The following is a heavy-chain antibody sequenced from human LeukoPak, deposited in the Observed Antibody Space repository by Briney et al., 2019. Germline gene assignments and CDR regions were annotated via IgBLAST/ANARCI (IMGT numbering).Heavy chain of an antibody. CDR3: ARARSPSSGYLLRDHNWFDP. CDR1: GGTFISYA. V-gene: IGHV1-69*05. Sequence: SVKVSCKASGGTFISYAFSWVRQAPGQGLEWMGGIIPIFGTANYAQKFQGRVTITTDESTSTAYMELSSLRSEDTAVYYCARARSPSSGYLLRDHNWFDPWGQGTLVTVSS. D-gene: IGHD3-22*01. CDR2: IIPIFGTA. J-gene: IGHJ5*02.